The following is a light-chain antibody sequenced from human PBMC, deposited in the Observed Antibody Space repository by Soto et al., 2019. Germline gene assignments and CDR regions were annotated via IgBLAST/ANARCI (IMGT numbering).Light chain of an antibody. Sequence: IVLTQSPGTLSLSPGERATLSCWASQSVSSNYLAWYQQKPGQAPRLLIYGASSRATGISDRFIGSGSGTDFTLTISRLEPEDFAVYYCQHYGSSPRGTFGQGTKVEI. V-gene: IGKV3-20*01. CDR2: GAS. J-gene: IGKJ1*01. CDR3: QHYGSSPRGT. CDR1: QSVSSNY.